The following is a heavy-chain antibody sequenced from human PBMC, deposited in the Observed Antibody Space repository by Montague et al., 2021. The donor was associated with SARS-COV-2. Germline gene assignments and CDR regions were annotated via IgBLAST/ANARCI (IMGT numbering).Heavy chain of an antibody. CDR3: ARGRYSSSWYGKRRDWFDP. D-gene: IGHD6-13*01. V-gene: IGHV4-34*01. Sequence: SETLSLTSAVYGGSFSGYYWSWIRQPPGKGLEWIGEINHSGSTNYNPSLTSRVTISVDTSKNQFSLKLNSVTVADTAVYYCARGRYSSSWYGKRRDWFDPWGQGTLVTVSS. J-gene: IGHJ5*02. CDR2: INHSGST. CDR1: GGSFSGYY.